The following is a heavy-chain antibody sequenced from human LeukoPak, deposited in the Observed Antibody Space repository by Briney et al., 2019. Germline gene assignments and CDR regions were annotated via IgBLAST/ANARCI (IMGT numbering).Heavy chain of an antibody. V-gene: IGHV3-7*01. J-gene: IGHJ6*03. CDR3: ATSGRGNTYGYYYYLGV. CDR1: GFSFGNYW. Sequence: GGSLRLSCEGSGFSFGNYWMTWVRQAPGKGLEWVANIKQDGSEKNNVYSVEGRCTISRDNAKKSLYLQMNSLSAEDSADYYCATSGRGNTYGYYYYLGVWGKGTTVIVSS. D-gene: IGHD3-10*01. CDR2: IKQDGSEK.